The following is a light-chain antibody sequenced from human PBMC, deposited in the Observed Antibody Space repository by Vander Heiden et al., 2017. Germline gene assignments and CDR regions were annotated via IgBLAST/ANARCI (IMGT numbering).Light chain of an antibody. J-gene: IGLJ1*01. V-gene: IGLV2-14*03. CDR2: DVS. CDR1: SGDVGGYNY. CDR3: SSYTSSSTVYV. Sequence: QSALTQPASVSGSPGQSITISCTGTSGDVGGYNYVSWYQKKPGKAPKLRIYDVSNRPSGVSNRFSASKSGNTASLTISGLQAEDEADYYCSSYTSSSTVYVFGTGTTVTVL.